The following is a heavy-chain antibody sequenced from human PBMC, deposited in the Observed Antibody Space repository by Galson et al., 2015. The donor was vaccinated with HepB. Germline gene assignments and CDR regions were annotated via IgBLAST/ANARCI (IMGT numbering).Heavy chain of an antibody. V-gene: IGHV4-34*01. J-gene: IGHJ4*02. CDR1: GGSFGGYY. CDR3: ARGLWFLERFPHY. CDR2: MNHSGST. D-gene: IGHD3-3*01. Sequence: LSLTCAVYGGSFGGYYWSWIRQPPGKGLEWIGEMNHSGSTNYNPSLKSRVTISIDTSKNQISLKLTSVTAADTAVYYCARGLWFLERFPHYWGQGTLVTVSS.